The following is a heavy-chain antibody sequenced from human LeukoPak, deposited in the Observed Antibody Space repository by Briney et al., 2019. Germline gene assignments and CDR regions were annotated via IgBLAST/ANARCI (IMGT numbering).Heavy chain of an antibody. CDR1: GFTFSNHE. V-gene: IGHV3-48*03. CDR3: AREPTYDVLTSDAFDI. J-gene: IGHJ3*02. D-gene: IGHD3-9*01. CDR2: IDSSDSSGPAV. Sequence: GGSLRLSCVASGFTFSNHEMSWVRQAPGKGLEWISYIDSSDSSGPAVSYADSVKGRFTISRDNAKNSLHLQMDSLRAEDTAVYFCAREPTYDVLTSDAFDIWGQGTMVTVSS.